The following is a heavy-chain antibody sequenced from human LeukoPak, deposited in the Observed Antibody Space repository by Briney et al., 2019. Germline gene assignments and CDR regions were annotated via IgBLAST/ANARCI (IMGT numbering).Heavy chain of an antibody. D-gene: IGHD5-24*01. CDR1: GFTFDDYA. CDR2: ISWNSGSI. Sequence: GRSLRLSCAASGFTFDDYAMHWVRQAPGKGLEWVSGISWNSGSIGYADSVKGRFPISRDNAKNSLYLQMNSLRAEDTALYYCARSPVEMATVSFDYWGQGTLVTVSS. V-gene: IGHV3-9*01. J-gene: IGHJ4*02. CDR3: ARSPVEMATVSFDY.